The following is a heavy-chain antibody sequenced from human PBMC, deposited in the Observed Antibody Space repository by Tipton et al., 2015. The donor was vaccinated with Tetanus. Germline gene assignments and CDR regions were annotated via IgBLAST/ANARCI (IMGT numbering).Heavy chain of an antibody. V-gene: IGHV3-33*01. Sequence: SLRLSCAASGFIFSSYGMHWVRQAPGKGLEWVAVIWYDGSNKYYADSVKGRFTISRDNSKNTLVLQMNSLRAKDTVVYYWARDTSAWLPLTRHRAYYLDYWGQGTLVTVSS. J-gene: IGHJ4*02. CDR1: GFIFSSYG. D-gene: IGHD5-24*01. CDR3: ARDTSAWLPLTRHRAYYLDY. CDR2: IWYDGSNK.